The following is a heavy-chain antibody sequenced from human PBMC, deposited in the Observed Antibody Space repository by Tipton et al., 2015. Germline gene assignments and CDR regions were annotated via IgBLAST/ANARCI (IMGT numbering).Heavy chain of an antibody. J-gene: IGHJ4*02. D-gene: IGHD3-9*01. V-gene: IGHV4-38-2*01. CDR3: ACQDYDSLTRDYQTVDY. Sequence: WIRQPPGKGLEWIGSISHSGNTYYNPSLKSRVTMSRDTSKNQFSLKLTSVTAADTAVYYCACQDYDSLTRDYQTVDYWGQGTLVTVSS. CDR2: ISHSGNT.